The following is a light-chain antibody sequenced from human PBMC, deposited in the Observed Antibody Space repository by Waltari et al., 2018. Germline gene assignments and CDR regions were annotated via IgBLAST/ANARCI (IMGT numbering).Light chain of an antibody. CDR1: QSVSSSY. V-gene: IGKV3-20*01. Sequence: EIVLTQSPRTLSLSPGERATPSCRASQSVSSSYLAWYQQKPGQAPRLLIYGASSRATGIPDRFSGSGSGTDFTLTISRLEPEDFAVYYCQQYGSSITFGQGTRLEIK. CDR2: GAS. CDR3: QQYGSSIT. J-gene: IGKJ5*01.